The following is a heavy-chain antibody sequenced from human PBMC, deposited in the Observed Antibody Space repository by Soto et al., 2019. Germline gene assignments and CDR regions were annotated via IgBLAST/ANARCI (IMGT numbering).Heavy chain of an antibody. CDR1: GFTFSSYG. D-gene: IGHD2-15*01. CDR2: IWYDGSNK. Sequence: GGSLRLSCAASGFTFSSYGMHWVRQAPGKGLEWVAVIWYDGSNKYYADSVKGRLTISRDNSKNTLYLQMNSLRAEVTAVYYCARDPGGGYFDYWGQGTLVTVSS. CDR3: ARDPGGGYFDY. V-gene: IGHV3-33*01. J-gene: IGHJ4*02.